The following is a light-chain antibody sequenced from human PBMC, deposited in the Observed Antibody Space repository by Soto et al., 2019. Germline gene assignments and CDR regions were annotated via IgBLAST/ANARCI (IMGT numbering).Light chain of an antibody. V-gene: IGKV3-15*01. CDR2: AAS. CDR1: QSVSSN. Sequence: EIAMSQSPATLSVSPGERATLSCRASQSVSSNLAWYQQKPGQAPRLLIYAASTRATGIPVRFSGSGSGTEFTLTISSLQSEDFVVYYCQQYNYWPPAFGQGTKVDIK. J-gene: IGKJ1*01. CDR3: QQYNYWPPA.